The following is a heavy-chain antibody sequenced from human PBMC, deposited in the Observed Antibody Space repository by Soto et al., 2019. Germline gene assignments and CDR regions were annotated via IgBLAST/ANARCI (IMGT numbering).Heavy chain of an antibody. CDR1: GFTFSSYS. V-gene: IGHV3-21*01. CDR3: ARPEGAVADYYYYYGMDV. CDR2: ISSSSSYI. J-gene: IGHJ6*02. Sequence: GGSLRLSCASSGFTFSSYSMNWVRQAPGKGLEWVSSISSSSSYIYYADSVKGRFTISRDNAKNSLYLQMNSLRAEDTAVYYCARPEGAVADYYYYYGMDVWGQGTTVTVSS. D-gene: IGHD6-19*01.